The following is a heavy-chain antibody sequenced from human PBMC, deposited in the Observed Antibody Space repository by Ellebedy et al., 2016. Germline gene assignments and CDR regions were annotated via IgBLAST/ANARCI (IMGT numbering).Heavy chain of an antibody. J-gene: IGHJ4*02. CDR2: IRSKAYGGTT. CDR3: TRDPTIQLWLQGVDY. Sequence: GESLKISCTASGFTFGDYAMSWFRQAPGKGLEWVGFIRSKAYGGTTEYAASVKGRFTISRDDSKSIAYLQMNSLKTEDTAVYYCTRDPTIQLWLQGVDYWGQGTLVTASS. D-gene: IGHD5-18*01. V-gene: IGHV3-49*03. CDR1: GFTFGDYA.